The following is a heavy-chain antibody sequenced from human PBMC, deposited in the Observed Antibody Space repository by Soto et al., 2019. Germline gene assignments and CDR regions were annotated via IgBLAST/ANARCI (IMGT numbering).Heavy chain of an antibody. CDR2: IYWDDDK. Sequence: QITLKESGPTLVKPTQTLTLTCTFSGFSLSTSGVGVGWIRPPPGKALEWLALIYWDDDKRYSPSLQSRLTITKDTSKNQVVLTMTNMDPVDTATYYCAHSLIGYYYDSSGSNWFDPWGQGTLVTVSS. D-gene: IGHD3-22*01. CDR1: GFSLSTSGVG. V-gene: IGHV2-5*02. J-gene: IGHJ5*02. CDR3: AHSLIGYYYDSSGSNWFDP.